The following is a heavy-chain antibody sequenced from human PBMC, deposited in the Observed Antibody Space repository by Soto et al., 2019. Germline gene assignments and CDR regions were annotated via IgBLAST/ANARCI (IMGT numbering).Heavy chain of an antibody. Sequence: GASVKVSCKTSGYTFISHGISWVRQAPGQGLEWMGWISTYNGNTNYAQNLQDRVTMTTDTSTRTDYMELRSLRSDDEAVYYCARQPRYSYADSWGPGTLVTVSS. CDR2: ISTYNGNT. CDR1: GYTFISHG. J-gene: IGHJ4*02. V-gene: IGHV1-18*01. CDR3: ARQPRYSYADS. D-gene: IGHD5-18*01.